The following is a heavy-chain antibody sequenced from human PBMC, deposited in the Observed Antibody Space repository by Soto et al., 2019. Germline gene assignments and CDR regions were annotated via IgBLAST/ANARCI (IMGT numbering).Heavy chain of an antibody. Sequence: SETLSLTCAVYGGSFSGYYWSWIRQPPGKGLEWIGEINHSGSTNYNPSLKSRVTISVDTSKNQFSLKLSSVAAADTAVYYCARGSYSAYYDFWSGYYTGGGFYYGMDVWGQGTTVTVSS. CDR2: INHSGST. J-gene: IGHJ6*02. CDR3: ARGSYSAYYDFWSGYYTGGGFYYGMDV. CDR1: GGSFSGYY. D-gene: IGHD3-3*01. V-gene: IGHV4-34*01.